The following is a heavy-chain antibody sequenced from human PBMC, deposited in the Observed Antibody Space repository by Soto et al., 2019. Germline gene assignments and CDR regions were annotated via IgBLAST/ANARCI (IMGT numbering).Heavy chain of an antibody. CDR1: GYSFTSYW. V-gene: IGHV5-51*03. J-gene: IGHJ3*01. CDR2: IYPGDSDT. CDR3: ARPAYYAVLTGLYAFDF. Sequence: EVQLVQSGAEVKKPGESLKISCKGSGYSFTSYWIGWVRQMPGKGLEWMGIIYPGDSDTRYSPSFQGQFTISADKCITTASLQWSSLTDSDTAMCCCARPAYYAVLTGLYAFDFWGEGTMVTVSS. D-gene: IGHD3-9*01.